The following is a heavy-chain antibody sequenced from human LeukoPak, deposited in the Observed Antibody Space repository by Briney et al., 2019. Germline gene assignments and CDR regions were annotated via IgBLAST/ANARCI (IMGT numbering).Heavy chain of an antibody. CDR1: GFTFSSYA. J-gene: IGHJ6*03. CDR2: ISGSGGST. V-gene: IGHV3-23*01. CDR3: AKDIHCSGGTCYSFDYYDYYMDV. D-gene: IGHD2-15*01. Sequence: PGGSLRLSCAASGFTFSSYAMSWVRQAPGKGLEWVSAISGSGGSTYYADSVKGRFTISRDNSKNTLNLQMSSLRPEDTAVYYCAKDIHCSGGTCYSFDYYDYYMDVWGKGTTVSVSS.